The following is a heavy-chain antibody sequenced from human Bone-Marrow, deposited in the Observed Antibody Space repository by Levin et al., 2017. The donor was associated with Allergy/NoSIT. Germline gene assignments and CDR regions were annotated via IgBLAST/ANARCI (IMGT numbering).Heavy chain of an antibody. Sequence: GESLKISCAASGFTFSSSAMSWVRQAPGKGLEWVSGITGSGDDTYYADSVKGRFTISRDNSKTTLYLQMNSLRADDTAVYYCARVAGVEMATIGDAFDVWGQGTMVTVSS. CDR2: ITGSGDDT. CDR1: GFTFSSSA. J-gene: IGHJ3*01. CDR3: ARVAGVEMATIGDAFDV. D-gene: IGHD5-24*01. V-gene: IGHV3-23*01.